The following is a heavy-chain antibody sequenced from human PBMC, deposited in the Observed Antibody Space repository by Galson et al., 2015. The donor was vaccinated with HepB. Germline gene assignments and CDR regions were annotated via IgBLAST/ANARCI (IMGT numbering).Heavy chain of an antibody. J-gene: IGHJ6*02. Sequence: SLRLSCAASGFTFSGSTMHWVRQASGKGLEWVGRIRSKSDSDATAFAASVKGRFTISRDDSEDTAFLQMNSLKTEDTAVYYCMTTVSAGGGMDVWGQGTTVTVSS. CDR3: MTTVSAGGGMDV. V-gene: IGHV3-73*01. CDR1: GFTFSGST. D-gene: IGHD4-17*01. CDR2: IRSKSDSDAT.